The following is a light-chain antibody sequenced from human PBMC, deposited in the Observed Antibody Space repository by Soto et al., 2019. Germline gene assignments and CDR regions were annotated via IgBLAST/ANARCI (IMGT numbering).Light chain of an antibody. CDR1: QYIGSA. CDR3: QHYNNWPPWT. CDR2: DAS. Sequence: EVVLTQSPATLSVSPGDRATLSCRASQYIGSAVAWYHQRSGQAPRLLIFDASIRVPTTPARFSGSGSGTEFTLTISSLQSEDFVVYYCQHYNNWPPWTFGQGTKVDIK. V-gene: IGKV3-15*01. J-gene: IGKJ1*01.